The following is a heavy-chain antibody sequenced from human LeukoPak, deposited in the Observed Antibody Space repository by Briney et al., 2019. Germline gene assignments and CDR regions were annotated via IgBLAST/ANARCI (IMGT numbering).Heavy chain of an antibody. CDR1: GFTFSNAW. D-gene: IGHD3-3*01. Sequence: GGSLRLSCAASGFTFSNAWMSWVRQAPGKGLEWVGRIKSKTDGGTTDYAAPVKGRFTISRDDSKNTLYLQMNSLKTEDTAVYYCTTVNRFLVSYYYHMDVWGKGTTVTVSS. CDR2: IKSKTDGGTT. CDR3: TTVNRFLVSYYYHMDV. V-gene: IGHV3-15*01. J-gene: IGHJ6*03.